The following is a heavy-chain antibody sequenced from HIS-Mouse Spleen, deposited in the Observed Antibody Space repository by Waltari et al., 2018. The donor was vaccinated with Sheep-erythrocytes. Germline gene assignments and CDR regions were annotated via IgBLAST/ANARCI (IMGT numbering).Heavy chain of an antibody. CDR1: GDSISRGCYY. J-gene: IGHJ4*02. D-gene: IGHD7-27*01. Sequence: QVQLQESGPGLVTPSQTLSLTCTVSGDSISRGCYYWSWIRQHPGKGLEWIGYIYYSGSTYYNPSLKSRVTISVVTSKNQFSLKLSSVTAADTAVYYCARDPLTGADYWGQGTLVTVSS. V-gene: IGHV4-31*03. CDR3: ARDPLTGADY. CDR2: IYYSGST.